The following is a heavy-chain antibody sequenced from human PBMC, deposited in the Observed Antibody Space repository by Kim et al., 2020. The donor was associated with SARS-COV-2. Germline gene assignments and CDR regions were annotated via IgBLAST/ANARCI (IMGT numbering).Heavy chain of an antibody. Sequence: GGSLRLSCAASGFTFSSYWMSWVRQAPGKGLEWVANIKQDGSEKYYVDSVKGRFTISRDNAKNSLYLQMNSLRAEDTAVYYCARSLARITMIVVVQRWFDPWGQGTLVTVSS. CDR2: IKQDGSEK. V-gene: IGHV3-7*01. CDR3: ARSLARITMIVVVQRWFDP. CDR1: GFTFSSYW. J-gene: IGHJ5*02. D-gene: IGHD3-22*01.